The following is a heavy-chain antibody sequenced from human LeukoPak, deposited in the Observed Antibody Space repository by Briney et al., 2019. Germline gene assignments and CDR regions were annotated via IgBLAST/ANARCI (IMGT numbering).Heavy chain of an antibody. V-gene: IGHV1-2*02. J-gene: IGHJ4*02. CDR1: GYTFTGYY. CDR3: ARDAIVGATMYYFDY. Sequence: VSVKVSCKASGYTFTGYYMHWVRQAPGQGLEWMGWINPNSGGTNYAQKFQGRVTMTRDTSISTAYMELSRLRSDDTAVYYCARDAIVGATMYYFDYWGQGTLVTVSS. CDR2: INPNSGGT. D-gene: IGHD1-26*01.